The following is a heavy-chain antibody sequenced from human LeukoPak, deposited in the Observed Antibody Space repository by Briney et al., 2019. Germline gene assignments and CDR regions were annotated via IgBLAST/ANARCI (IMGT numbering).Heavy chain of an antibody. J-gene: IGHJ3*02. CDR3: ARRDWVSGAVRAFDI. CDR1: GFTFSDYY. Sequence: TRGSLRLSCVGSGFTFSDYYMSWIRQAPGKGLEWVSYISNELVDKYYVHSVRGRFTISRDNAKKSMYLQMSGLRDRDTAVYYCARRDWVSGAVRAFDIWGQGTMVTLSS. CDR2: ISNELVDK. D-gene: IGHD3-3*01. V-gene: IGHV3-11*04.